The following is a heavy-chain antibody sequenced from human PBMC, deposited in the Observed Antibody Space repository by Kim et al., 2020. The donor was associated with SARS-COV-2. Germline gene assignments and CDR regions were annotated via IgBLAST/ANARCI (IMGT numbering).Heavy chain of an antibody. D-gene: IGHD6-13*01. CDR2: IYYSGST. Sequence: SETLSLTCTVSGGSISSSSYYWGWIRQPPGKGLEWIGSIYYSGSTYYNPSLKSRVTISVDTSKNQFSLKLSSVTAADTAVYYCARSFFGAGKSSWSGESWGQGTLVTVSS. J-gene: IGHJ5*02. CDR1: GGSISSSSYY. V-gene: IGHV4-39*01. CDR3: ARSFFGAGKSSWSGES.